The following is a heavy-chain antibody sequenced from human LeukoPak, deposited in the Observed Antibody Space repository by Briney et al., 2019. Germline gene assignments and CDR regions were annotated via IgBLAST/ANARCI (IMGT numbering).Heavy chain of an antibody. CDR3: ARAEKCTNGVCGLTGIDY. D-gene: IGHD2-8*01. Sequence: ASVKVSCKASGGTFSSNAISWVRQAPGQGLEWMGRINPNSGGTNYAQRFQGRVTMTRDTSISTAYMELSGLRSDDTAVYYCARAEKCTNGVCGLTGIDYWGQGTLVTVSS. V-gene: IGHV1-2*06. CDR2: INPNSGGT. CDR1: GGTFSSNA. J-gene: IGHJ4*02.